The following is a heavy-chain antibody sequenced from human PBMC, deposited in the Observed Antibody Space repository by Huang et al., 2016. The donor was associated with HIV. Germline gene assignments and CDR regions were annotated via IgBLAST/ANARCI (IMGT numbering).Heavy chain of an antibody. D-gene: IGHD3-22*01. Sequence: QVRLQESGPGLVKPSETLSLTCSVSGGSITSHYWSWIRQPPGKGLEWIVSIHSSGSTTYTPSFKSRFTISVDTSKNQFSLKVNSVTAVDTAVYFCARDADYFDSSGLFDHWGQGTLVTVSS. V-gene: IGHV4-59*11. CDR1: GGSITSHY. CDR2: IHSSGST. CDR3: ARDADYFDSSGLFDH. J-gene: IGHJ4*02.